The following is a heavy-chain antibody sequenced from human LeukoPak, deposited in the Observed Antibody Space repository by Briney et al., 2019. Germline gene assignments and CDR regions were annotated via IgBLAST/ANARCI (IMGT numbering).Heavy chain of an antibody. CDR3: AKEVVVVAATTGGFDP. D-gene: IGHD2-15*01. CDR1: GFTFSSYS. J-gene: IGHJ5*02. V-gene: IGHV3-21*01. Sequence: GGSLRLSCAASGFTFSSYSMNWVRQAPGKGLEWVSFISSSSSYIYYADSVKGRFTISRDNAKNSLYLQMNSLRAEDMAVYYCAKEVVVVAATTGGFDPWGQGTLVTVSS. CDR2: ISSSSSYI.